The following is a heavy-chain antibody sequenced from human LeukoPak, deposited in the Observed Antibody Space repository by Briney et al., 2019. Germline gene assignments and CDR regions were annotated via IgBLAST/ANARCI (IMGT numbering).Heavy chain of an antibody. D-gene: IGHD3-22*01. CDR2: INPSGGST. Sequence: ASVKVSCKASGYTFTSYYMHWVRQAPGQGLEWMGIINPSGGSTSYAQKFQGRVTMTRDTSTSTVYMELSSLRSEDTAVYYCARDDSSGLNSRAGAFDIWGQGTMVIVSS. J-gene: IGHJ3*02. CDR3: ARDDSSGLNSRAGAFDI. CDR1: GYTFTSYY. V-gene: IGHV1-46*03.